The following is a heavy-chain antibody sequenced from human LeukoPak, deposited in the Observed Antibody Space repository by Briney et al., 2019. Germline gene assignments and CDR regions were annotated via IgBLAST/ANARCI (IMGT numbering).Heavy chain of an antibody. CDR1: GGSISSSSYY. V-gene: IGHV4-39*01. J-gene: IGHJ4*02. CDR3: ARGGGGLWSFDH. Sequence: SETLSLTCTVSGGSISSSSYYWGWIRQPPGTGLEWIGSIYYSGSTYYNPSLKSRVTISVDTSKNQFSLKLSSVAAADTAVYYCARGGGGLWSFDHWGQGTLVTVSS. CDR2: IYYSGST. D-gene: IGHD2-21*01.